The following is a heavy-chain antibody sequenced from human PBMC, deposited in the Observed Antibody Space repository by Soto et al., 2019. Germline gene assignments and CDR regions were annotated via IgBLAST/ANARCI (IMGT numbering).Heavy chain of an antibody. J-gene: IGHJ6*02. CDR2: IIPIFGTA. D-gene: IGHD2-15*01. CDR1: GGTFSSYA. Sequence: SVKVSCKASGGTFSSYAISWVRQAPGQGLEWMGGIIPIFGTANYAQKFQGRVTITADKSTSTAYMELSSLRSEDTAVYYCARDRRGGYCSGGSCYYYGMDVWGQGTTVTVSS. V-gene: IGHV1-69*06. CDR3: ARDRRGGYCSGGSCYYYGMDV.